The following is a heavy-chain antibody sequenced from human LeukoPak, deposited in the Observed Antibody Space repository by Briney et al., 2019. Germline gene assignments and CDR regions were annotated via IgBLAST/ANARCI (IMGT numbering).Heavy chain of an antibody. CDR1: GGSVSGYY. J-gene: IGHJ4*02. CDR2: IYSSGST. Sequence: SETLSLTCTVSGGSVSGYYWSWIRQSAGKGLEWIGRIYSSGSTNYNPSLKSRVSMSADTSKNQFSLKLNSVTAADTAVYFCAREKMAGVPLFDYWGQGTLVTVSS. V-gene: IGHV4-4*07. CDR3: AREKMAGVPLFDY. D-gene: IGHD5-24*01.